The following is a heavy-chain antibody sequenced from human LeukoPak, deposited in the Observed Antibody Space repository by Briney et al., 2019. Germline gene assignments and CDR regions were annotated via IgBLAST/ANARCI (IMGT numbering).Heavy chain of an antibody. CDR3: ARNSGADYYYDSSGYYYF. CDR1: GFTFSDYY. D-gene: IGHD3-22*01. CDR2: ISSSGSTI. Sequence: GGPVRLCGGASGFTFSDYYRSWIRQAPGKGLEWVSYISSSGSTIYYAVSVKGRFTISRDNAKNSLYLQMNSLRAEDTAVYYCARNSGADYYYDSSGYYYFWGQGTMVTVSS. J-gene: IGHJ3*01. V-gene: IGHV3-11*04.